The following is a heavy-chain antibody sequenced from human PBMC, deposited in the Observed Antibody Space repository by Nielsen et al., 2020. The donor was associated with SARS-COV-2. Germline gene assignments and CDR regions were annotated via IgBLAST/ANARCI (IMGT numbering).Heavy chain of an antibody. CDR3: ATLGELLWDY. J-gene: IGHJ4*02. CDR1: GFTFSSYW. D-gene: IGHD3-10*01. CDR2: ISSSSRTI. V-gene: IGHV3-48*02. Sequence: GSLRLSCAASGFTFSSYWMSWVRQAPGKGLEWVSYISSSSRTIYYADSVKGRFTISRDNAKNSLYLQMNSLRDEDTAVYYCATLGELLWDYWGQGTLVTVSS.